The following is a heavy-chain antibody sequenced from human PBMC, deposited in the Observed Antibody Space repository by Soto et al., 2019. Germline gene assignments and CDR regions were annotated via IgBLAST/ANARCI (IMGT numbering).Heavy chain of an antibody. CDR2: VYHTGTT. D-gene: IGHD2-21*01. CDR1: GGPVSGDDLY. CDR3: ARGRGEFDA. V-gene: IGHV4-31*02. Sequence: SETLSLTCVVSGGPVSGDDLYWSWIRHLPGKGLEWIANVYHTGTTYYNPSLKSRVSMSVDTSKNQLSLNLRSVSAADTAVYYCARGRGEFDAWGQGTPVTVSS. J-gene: IGHJ5*02.